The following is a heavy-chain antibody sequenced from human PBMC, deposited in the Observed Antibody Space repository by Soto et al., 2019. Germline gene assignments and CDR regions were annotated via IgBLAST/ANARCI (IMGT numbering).Heavy chain of an antibody. CDR3: ARGGIQMSYAFDY. Sequence: SETLSLTCSVSGDSVSSDRYYWSWIRQPPGKGLEHIGRIYTSGSTSYNPSLKSRVTMSMDTSQTQIFLNLTSVTAADTAVYYCARGGIQMSYAFDYWGQGILVTVSS. CDR2: IYTSGST. J-gene: IGHJ4*02. CDR1: GDSVSSDRYY. V-gene: IGHV4-61*01. D-gene: IGHD5-18*01.